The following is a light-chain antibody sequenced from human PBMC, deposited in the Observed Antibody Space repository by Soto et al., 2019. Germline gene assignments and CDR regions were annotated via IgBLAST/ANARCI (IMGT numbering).Light chain of an antibody. Sequence: DIQMTQSPSTLSGSVGDRVTITCRASQTISSWLAWYQQKPGKAPKLLIYKASTLKSGVPSRFSGSGSGTEFTLTISSLHPADFATYYCQHYNSYSEAFGQGTKVDIK. J-gene: IGKJ1*01. V-gene: IGKV1-5*03. CDR3: QHYNSYSEA. CDR2: KAS. CDR1: QTISSW.